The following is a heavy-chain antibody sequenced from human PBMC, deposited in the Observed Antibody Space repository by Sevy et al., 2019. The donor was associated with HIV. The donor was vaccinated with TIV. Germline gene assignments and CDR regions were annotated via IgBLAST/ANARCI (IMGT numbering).Heavy chain of an antibody. CDR2: ISSRSTYI. CDR3: AREREQQLVDY. V-gene: IGHV3-21*01. J-gene: IGHJ4*02. Sequence: GESLKISCAASGFTFSRYSMNWVRQAPGKGLEWVSSISSRSTYIYHADSVKGRFTISRDDAKNSLFLQMKSLRAEDTAVYYCAREREQQLVDYWGQGTLVTVSS. D-gene: IGHD6-13*01. CDR1: GFTFSRYS.